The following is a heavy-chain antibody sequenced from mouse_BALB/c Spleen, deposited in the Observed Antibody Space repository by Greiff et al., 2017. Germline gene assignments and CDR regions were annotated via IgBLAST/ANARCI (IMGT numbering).Heavy chain of an antibody. D-gene: IGHD4-1*01. V-gene: IGHV5-4*02. CDR2: ISDGGSYT. CDR1: GFTFSDYY. CDR3: AREDRTGTGNFDY. Sequence: EVHLVESGGGLVKPGGSLKLSCAASGFTFSDYYMYWVRQTPEKRLEWVATISDGGSYTYYPDSVKGRFTISRDNAKNNLYLQMSSLKSEDTAMYYCAREDRTGTGNFDYWGQGTTLTVSS. J-gene: IGHJ2*01.